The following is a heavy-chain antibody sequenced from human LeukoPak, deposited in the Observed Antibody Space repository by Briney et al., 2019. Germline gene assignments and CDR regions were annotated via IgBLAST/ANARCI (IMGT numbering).Heavy chain of an antibody. CDR2: IYYSGST. Sequence: SETLSLTCTVSGGSISSGDYCWSWIRQPPGKGLEWIGYIYYSGSTNYNPSLKSRVTILVDTSKNQFSLKLSSVTAADTAVYYCARVRTMSGRRLDYWGQGTLVTVSS. D-gene: IGHD3-22*01. J-gene: IGHJ4*02. V-gene: IGHV4-30-4*01. CDR3: ARVRTMSGRRLDY. CDR1: GGSISSGDYC.